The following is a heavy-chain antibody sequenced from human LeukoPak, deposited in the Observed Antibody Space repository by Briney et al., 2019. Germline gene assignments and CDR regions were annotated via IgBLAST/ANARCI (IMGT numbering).Heavy chain of an antibody. Sequence: GGSLRLSCAASGFTFSSYAMHWVRQAPGKGLEWVAVISYDGSNKYYADSVKGRFTISRDNSKNTLYLQMNSLRAEDTAVYYCARSRESRIAAAGIGIWGQGTMVTVSS. CDR2: ISYDGSNK. CDR3: ARSRESRIAAAGIGI. D-gene: IGHD6-13*01. V-gene: IGHV3-30*04. CDR1: GFTFSSYA. J-gene: IGHJ3*02.